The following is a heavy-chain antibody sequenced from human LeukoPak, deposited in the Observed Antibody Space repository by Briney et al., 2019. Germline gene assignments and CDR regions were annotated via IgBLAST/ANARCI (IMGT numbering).Heavy chain of an antibody. V-gene: IGHV1-69*01. CDR2: ITPIFDTA. D-gene: IGHD1-26*01. J-gene: IGHJ6*02. CDR3: ARISLGAIWGYYYGMDV. CDR1: GGTFSSYS. Sequence: SVKVSCKASGGTFSSYSISWVRQAPGQGLEWMGGITPIFDTADYAQKFQGRVTVTADESTSTAYMELSSLRSEDTAVFYCARISLGAIWGYYYGMDVWGQGTTVTVSS.